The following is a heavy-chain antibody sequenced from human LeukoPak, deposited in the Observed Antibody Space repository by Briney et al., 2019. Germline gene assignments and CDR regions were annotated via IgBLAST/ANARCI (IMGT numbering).Heavy chain of an antibody. CDR2: INPNSGGT. V-gene: IGHV1-2*02. D-gene: IGHD3-3*01. J-gene: IGHJ4*02. CDR1: GYTFTGYY. CDR3: ARGTAGVDY. Sequence: ASVTVSCKASGYTFTGYYMHWVRQAPGQGLEWMGWINPNSGGTNYAQKFQGRVTITADKSTSTAYTELSSLRSEDTAVYYCARGTAGVDYWGQGTLVTVSS.